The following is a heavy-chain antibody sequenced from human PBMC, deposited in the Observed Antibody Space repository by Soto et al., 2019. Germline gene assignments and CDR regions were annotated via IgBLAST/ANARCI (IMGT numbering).Heavy chain of an antibody. V-gene: IGHV3-11*01. CDR1: GFTFSDYY. D-gene: IGHD6-13*01. J-gene: IGHJ3*02. Sequence: QVQLVESGGGLVKPGGSLRLSCAASGFTFSDYYMSWIRQAPGKGLEWVSYITSSNSAIYYADSVKGRFTISRDNAKNSLYLQMNSLRAEATAVYYCARRIATAGAHAFDIWGQGTMVTVSS. CDR3: ARRIATAGAHAFDI. CDR2: ITSSNSAI.